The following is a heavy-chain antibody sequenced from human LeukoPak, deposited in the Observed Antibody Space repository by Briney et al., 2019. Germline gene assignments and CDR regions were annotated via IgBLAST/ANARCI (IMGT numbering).Heavy chain of an antibody. CDR1: GFTFSSYA. CDR3: VKDPSGNYFYFDY. V-gene: IGHV3-23*01. J-gene: IGHJ4*02. CDR2: ISGSDGST. Sequence: GGSLRLSCAASGFTFSSYAMSWVRQAPGKGLEWVSAISGSDGSTYYADSVKARFTISRDNSKVTLYLQMTSLRPEDTAIYYCVKDPSGNYFYFDYWGQGTLVTVSS. D-gene: IGHD1-26*01.